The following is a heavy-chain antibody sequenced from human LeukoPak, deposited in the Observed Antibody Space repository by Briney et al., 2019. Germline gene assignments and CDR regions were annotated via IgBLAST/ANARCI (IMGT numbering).Heavy chain of an antibody. CDR3: AREEQQLVWPDAYYYMDV. D-gene: IGHD6-13*01. J-gene: IGHJ6*03. CDR2: INPNSGGT. CDR1: GYTFTGYY. Sequence: ASVKVSCKASGYTFTGYYMHWVRQAPGQGLEWMGRINPNSGGTNYALKFQGRVTMTRDTSISTAYMELSRLRSDDTAVYYCAREEQQLVWPDAYYYMDVWGKGTTVTVSS. V-gene: IGHV1-2*06.